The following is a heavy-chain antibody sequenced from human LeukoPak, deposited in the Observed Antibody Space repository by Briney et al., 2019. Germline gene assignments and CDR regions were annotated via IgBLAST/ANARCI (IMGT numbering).Heavy chain of an antibody. V-gene: IGHV4-31*03. Sequence: PLQTLSLTCTVSGGSISSGGYYWSWIRQHPGKGLEWIGYIYYSGSTYYNPSLKSRVTISVDTSKNQFSLKLSSVTAADTAVYYCARDVACGGDCYSPGAFDIWGQGTMVTVSS. D-gene: IGHD2-21*02. CDR2: IYYSGST. CDR3: ARDVACGGDCYSPGAFDI. J-gene: IGHJ3*02. CDR1: GGSISSGGYY.